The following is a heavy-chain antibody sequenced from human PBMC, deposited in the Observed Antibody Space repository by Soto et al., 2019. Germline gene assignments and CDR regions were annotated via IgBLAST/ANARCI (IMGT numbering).Heavy chain of an antibody. V-gene: IGHV1-2*02. D-gene: IGHD1-7*01. CDR1: GYNFIAQN. CDR3: DRKRHWNSPSDAFDL. J-gene: IGHJ3*01. Sequence: QVHLVQAGAEVKKPGASVKVSCMASGYNFIAQNIHWVRQAPGLGLEWMGKMNPNSGGSDYAQGFQGRVAVTRYTSISTVYMEFTSLKSDDAADYYCDRKRHWNSPSDAFDLWGQGTMVIVSS. CDR2: MNPNSGGS.